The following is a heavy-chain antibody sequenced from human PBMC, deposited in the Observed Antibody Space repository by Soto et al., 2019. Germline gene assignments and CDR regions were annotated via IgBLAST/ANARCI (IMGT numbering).Heavy chain of an antibody. D-gene: IGHD6-13*01. J-gene: IGHJ6*02. CDR3: AKVGSSSWDQDYYYYGMDV. CDR1: GFTFSSYA. Sequence: GGSLRLSCAASGFTFSSYAMSWVRQAPGKGLEWVSAISGSGGSTYYADSVKGRFTISRDNSKNTLYLQMNSLRAEDTAVYYCAKVGSSSWDQDYYYYGMDVWGQGTTVTVSS. CDR2: ISGSGGST. V-gene: IGHV3-23*01.